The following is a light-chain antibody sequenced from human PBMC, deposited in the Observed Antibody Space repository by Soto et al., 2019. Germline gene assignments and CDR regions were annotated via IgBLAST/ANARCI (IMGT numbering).Light chain of an antibody. CDR1: QSISTW. CDR3: QQYNSPWT. J-gene: IGKJ1*01. V-gene: IGKV1-5*03. CDR2: KAS. Sequence: DIQMTQSPSTLSASVGDRVTITCRASQSISTWLAWYQQKPGKAPNLLIYKASSLESGVPSRFSGSGSGTEFTLTISSLQPDDFDTYYCQQYNSPWTFGQGTKVEIK.